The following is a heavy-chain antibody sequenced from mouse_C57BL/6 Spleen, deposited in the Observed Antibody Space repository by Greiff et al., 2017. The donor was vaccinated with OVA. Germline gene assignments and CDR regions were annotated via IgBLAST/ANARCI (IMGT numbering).Heavy chain of an antibody. Sequence: QVQLQQSGPELVKPGASVKISCKASGYAFSSSWMNWVKQRPGKGLEWIGRIYPGDGDTNYNGKFKGKATLTADKSSSTAYMQLSSLTSEDSAVYFCARNPYYYGSSSYAMDYWGQGTSVTVSS. CDR3: ARNPYYYGSSSYAMDY. CDR2: IYPGDGDT. D-gene: IGHD1-1*01. V-gene: IGHV1-82*01. J-gene: IGHJ4*01. CDR1: GYAFSSSW.